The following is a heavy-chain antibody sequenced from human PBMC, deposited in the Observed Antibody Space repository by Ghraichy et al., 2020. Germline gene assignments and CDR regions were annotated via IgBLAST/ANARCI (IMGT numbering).Heavy chain of an antibody. J-gene: IGHJ6*02. CDR2: ITSSSKFI. Sequence: LSLTCAASGFTFSGYSMNWVRQAPGKGLEWVAYITSSSKFISYADSVKGRFTISRDNAQNTLDLQMKSLRDEETAVYYCARGSKVVRFYYYDGMDVWGQGTTVTVSS. CDR1: GFTFSGYS. D-gene: IGHD2-21*01. V-gene: IGHV3-48*02. CDR3: ARGSKVVRFYYYDGMDV.